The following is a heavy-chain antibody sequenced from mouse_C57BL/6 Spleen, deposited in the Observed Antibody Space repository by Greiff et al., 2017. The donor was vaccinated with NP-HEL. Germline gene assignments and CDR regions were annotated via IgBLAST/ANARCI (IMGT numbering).Heavy chain of an antibody. V-gene: IGHV1-64*01. D-gene: IGHD1-1*01. CDR1: GYTFTSYW. CDR3: ALPVVADYAMDY. CDR2: IHPNSGST. Sequence: QVHVKQSGAELVKPGASVKLSCKASGYTFTSYWMHWVKQRPGQGLEWIGMIHPNSGSTNYNEKFKSKATLTVDKSSSTAYMQLSSLTSEDSAVYYCALPVVADYAMDYWGQGTSVTVSS. J-gene: IGHJ4*01.